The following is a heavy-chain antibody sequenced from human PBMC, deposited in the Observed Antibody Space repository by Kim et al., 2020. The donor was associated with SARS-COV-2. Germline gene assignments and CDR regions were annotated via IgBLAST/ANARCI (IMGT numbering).Heavy chain of an antibody. J-gene: IGHJ3*02. Sequence: SETLSLTCTVSGGSISSYYWSWIRQPPGKGLEWIGYIYYSGSTNYNPSLKSRVTISVDTSKNQFSLKLSSVTAADTAVYYCARGQQLVHAFDIWGQGTMVTVSS. CDR2: IYYSGST. CDR3: ARGQQLVHAFDI. D-gene: IGHD6-13*01. V-gene: IGHV4-59*08. CDR1: GGSISSYY.